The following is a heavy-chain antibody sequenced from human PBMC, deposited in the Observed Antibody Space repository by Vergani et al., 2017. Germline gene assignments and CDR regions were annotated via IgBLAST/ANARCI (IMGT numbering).Heavy chain of an antibody. CDR3: TTENWGWPPTSYYCDY. V-gene: IGHV3-21*01. D-gene: IGHD7-27*01. J-gene: IGHJ4*02. CDR1: GFTFSSYS. Sequence: EVQLVESGGGLVKPGGSLRLSCAASGFTFSSYSMNWVRQAPGKGLEWVSSISSSSSYIYYADSVKGRFTISRDNAKNSLYLQMNRLRAEDTAVYYCTTENWGWPPTSYYCDYGGQGTLVTVSS. CDR2: ISSSSSYI.